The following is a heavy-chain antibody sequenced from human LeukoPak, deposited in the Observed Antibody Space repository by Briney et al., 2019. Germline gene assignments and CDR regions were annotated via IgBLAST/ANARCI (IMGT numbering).Heavy chain of an antibody. CDR1: GGSISSGGYY. Sequence: PSQTLSLTCTVSGGSISSGGYYWSWIRQPPGKGLEWIGYIYHSGSTYYNPSLKSRVTISVDRSKNQFSLKLSSVTAADTAVYYCARDFSPRGVRGVTNWFDPWGQGTLVTVSS. CDR2: IYHSGST. J-gene: IGHJ5*02. D-gene: IGHD3-10*01. V-gene: IGHV4-30-2*01. CDR3: ARDFSPRGVRGVTNWFDP.